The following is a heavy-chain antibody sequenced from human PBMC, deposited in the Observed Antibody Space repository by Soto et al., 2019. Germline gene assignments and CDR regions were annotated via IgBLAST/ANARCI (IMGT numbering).Heavy chain of an antibody. CDR2: ISSSSSYI. CDR3: ARVRGMATIRSPGDAFDI. V-gene: IGHV3-21*01. J-gene: IGHJ3*02. D-gene: IGHD5-12*01. CDR1: GFTFSSYS. Sequence: EVQLVESGGGLVKPGGSLRLSCAASGFTFSSYSMNWVRQAPGKGLEWGSSISSSSSYIYYADSVKGRFTISRDNAKNSLYLQMNSLRAEDTAVYYCARVRGMATIRSPGDAFDIWGQGTMVTVSS.